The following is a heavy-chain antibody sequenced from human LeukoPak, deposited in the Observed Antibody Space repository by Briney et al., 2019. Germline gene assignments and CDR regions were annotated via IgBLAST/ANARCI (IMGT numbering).Heavy chain of an antibody. Sequence: GGSLRLSCAASGFTFSSYSMNWVRQAPGKGLEWVSSISSSSSYIYYADSVKGRFTISRDNAKNPLYLQMNSLRAEDTAVYYCAREGAAAAGASFDYWGQGTLVTVSS. D-gene: IGHD6-13*01. V-gene: IGHV3-21*01. CDR3: AREGAAAAGASFDY. J-gene: IGHJ4*02. CDR1: GFTFSSYS. CDR2: ISSSSSYI.